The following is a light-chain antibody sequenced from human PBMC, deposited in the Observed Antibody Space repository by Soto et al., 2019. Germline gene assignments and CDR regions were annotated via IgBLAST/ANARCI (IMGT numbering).Light chain of an antibody. V-gene: IGKV3-20*01. CDR1: QSVSSSY. J-gene: IGKJ1*01. CDR2: GAS. CDR3: QQYGDSPRT. Sequence: EIVLTQAPGTLSLYPGERATLSCRASQSVSSSYLAWYQQKPGQAPRLLIYGASSRATGIPDRFSGSGSGTDFTLTISRLEPEDFAVYYCQQYGDSPRTFGQGTKV.